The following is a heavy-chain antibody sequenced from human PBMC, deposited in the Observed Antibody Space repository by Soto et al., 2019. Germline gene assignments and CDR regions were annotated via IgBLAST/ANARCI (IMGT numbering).Heavy chain of an antibody. V-gene: IGHV1-8*01. J-gene: IGHJ6*03. CDR3: ARVPYYYGSGSYYNEASPRVPHNYYYYMDV. Sequence: ASVKVSCKASGYTFTSYDINWVRQATGQGLEWMGWMNPNSGNTGYAQKFQGRVTMTRNTSISTAYMELSSLRSEDTAVYYCARVPYYYGSGSYYNEASPRVPHNYYYYMDVWGKGTTVPVS. D-gene: IGHD3-10*01. CDR1: GYTFTSYD. CDR2: MNPNSGNT.